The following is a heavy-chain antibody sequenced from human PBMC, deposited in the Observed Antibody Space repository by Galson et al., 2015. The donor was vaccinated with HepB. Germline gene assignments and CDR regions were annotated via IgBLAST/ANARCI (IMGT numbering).Heavy chain of an antibody. CDR2: IYYSGST. CDR3: ARPGIAAAILDYYYGMDV. Sequence: WGWIRQPPGKGLEWIGSIYYSGSTYYNPSLKSRVTISVDTSKNQFSLKLSSVTAADTAVYYCARPGIAAAILDYYYGMDVWGQGTTVTVSS. V-gene: IGHV4-39*01. J-gene: IGHJ6*02. D-gene: IGHD6-13*01.